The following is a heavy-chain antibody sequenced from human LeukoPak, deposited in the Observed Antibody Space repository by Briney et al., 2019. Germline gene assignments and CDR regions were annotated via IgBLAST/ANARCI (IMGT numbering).Heavy chain of an antibody. CDR1: GGSINSYY. J-gene: IGHJ4*02. V-gene: IGHV4-59*08. CDR2: IYYSGST. Sequence: SETLSLTCSVSGGSINSYYWSWIRQPPGKGLEWIGYIYYSGSTNYNPSLKSRVTISVDPSKNQFSLKLSSVTAADTAVYYCARHYYDSSGYYYTWFDYWGQGTLVTVSS. CDR3: ARHYYDSSGYYYTWFDY. D-gene: IGHD3-22*01.